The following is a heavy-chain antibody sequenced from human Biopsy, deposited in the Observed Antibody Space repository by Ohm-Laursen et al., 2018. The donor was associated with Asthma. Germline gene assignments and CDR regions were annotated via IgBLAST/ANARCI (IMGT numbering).Heavy chain of an antibody. CDR2: VTYDGISQ. J-gene: IGHJ6*02. CDR3: ARERAGVLGSYNGMDV. V-gene: IGHV3-30*03. Sequence: SLRLSCSASGFTFSNYGMHWVRQVAGKGLDWAAVVTYDGISQYYAESVKGRFTISRDNSRNTLNLQMNSVRPDDTAAYFCARERAGVLGSYNGMDVWGPGTTASVSS. D-gene: IGHD2-8*01. CDR1: GFTFSNYG.